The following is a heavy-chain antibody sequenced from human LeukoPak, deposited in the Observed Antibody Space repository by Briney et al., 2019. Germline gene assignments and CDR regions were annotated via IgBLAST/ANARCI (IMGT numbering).Heavy chain of an antibody. Sequence: PSETLSLTCTISGGSITSSGYYWGWIRQPPGKGLEWIGSIHYSGTTYYNPSLQSRVTISIDTSRTQFSLKLSSVTAADTAVYYCARDPRSSWVLWGQGTLVTVSS. CDR1: GGSITSSGYY. CDR3: ARDPRSSWVL. CDR2: IHYSGTT. D-gene: IGHD2-8*01. J-gene: IGHJ4*02. V-gene: IGHV4-39*02.